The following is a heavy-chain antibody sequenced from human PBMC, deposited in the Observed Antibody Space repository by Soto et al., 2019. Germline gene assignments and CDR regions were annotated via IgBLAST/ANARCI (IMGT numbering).Heavy chain of an antibody. Sequence: QVQLQESGPGLVEPSETLSLTCGVSGGSISRYFWSWIRQPPGQELEWIGYVSKNGATNYSPSLKRRVTISVDTSKNEDSLQLKSVTAADTAVYYCAKDRSGSYYAFDSRGPGTLVTVSS. CDR3: AKDRSGSYYAFDS. CDR2: VSKNGAT. J-gene: IGHJ4*02. D-gene: IGHD1-26*01. CDR1: GGSISRYF. V-gene: IGHV4-59*01.